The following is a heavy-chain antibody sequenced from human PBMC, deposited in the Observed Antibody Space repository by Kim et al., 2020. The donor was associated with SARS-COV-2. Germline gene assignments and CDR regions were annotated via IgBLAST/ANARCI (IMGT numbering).Heavy chain of an antibody. CDR3: ANRGMP. CDR2: ISPNGGDT. V-gene: IGHV3-23*01. D-gene: IGHD3-10*01. Sequence: GGSLRLSCAASGFTFSNNALNWVRQAPGKGLEWVSAISPNGGDTFYTDSVKDRFTISRDNSKSTLYLQMNSLRVEDTAVYYCANRGMPWGQGTLVTVSS. CDR1: GFTFSNNA. J-gene: IGHJ5*02.